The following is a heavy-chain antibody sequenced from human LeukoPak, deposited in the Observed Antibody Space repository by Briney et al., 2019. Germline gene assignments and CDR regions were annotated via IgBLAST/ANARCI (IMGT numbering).Heavy chain of an antibody. CDR1: GFTFSSYA. Sequence: GGSLRLSCAASGFTFSSYAMSWVRQAPGKGLEWVSAISGSGGSTYYADFVKGRFTISRDNSKNTLYLQMNSLRAEDTAVYYCAKDRTANPRDGYNSGWGQGTLVTVSS. CDR2: ISGSGGST. D-gene: IGHD5-24*01. V-gene: IGHV3-23*01. CDR3: AKDRTANPRDGYNSG. J-gene: IGHJ4*02.